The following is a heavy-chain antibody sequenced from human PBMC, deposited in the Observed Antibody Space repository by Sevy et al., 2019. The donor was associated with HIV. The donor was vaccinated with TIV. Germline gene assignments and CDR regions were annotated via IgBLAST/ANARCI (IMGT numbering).Heavy chain of an antibody. CDR2: ISYDGSNK. CDR1: GFTFSSYA. V-gene: IGHV3-30-3*01. CDR3: ARGSAVAGTSFDI. D-gene: IGHD6-19*01. J-gene: IGHJ3*02. Sequence: GGSLRLSCAASGFTFSSYAMHWVRQAPGKGLEWVAVISYDGSNKYYADSVKGRFTISRDNSKNMLYLQMNSLRAEDTAVYYCARGSAVAGTSFDIWGQGTMVTVSS.